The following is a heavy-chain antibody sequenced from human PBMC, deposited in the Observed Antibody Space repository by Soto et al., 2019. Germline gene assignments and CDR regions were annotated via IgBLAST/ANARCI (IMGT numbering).Heavy chain of an antibody. CDR2: ISSSSSYI. V-gene: IGHV3-21*01. CDR1: GFTFSSYS. J-gene: IGHJ4*02. D-gene: IGHD3-9*01. Sequence: GGSLRLSCAASGFTFSSYSMNWVRQAPGKGLEWVSSISSSSSYIYYADSVKGRFTISRDNAKNSLYLQMNSLRAEDTAVYYCARDGSLILTGSGEYYFDYWGQGTLVTVSS. CDR3: ARDGSLILTGSGEYYFDY.